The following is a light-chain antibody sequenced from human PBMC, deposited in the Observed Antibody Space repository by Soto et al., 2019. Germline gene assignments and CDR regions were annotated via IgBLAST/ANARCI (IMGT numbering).Light chain of an antibody. CDR2: AAS. Sequence: DIQMTQSPSSLSASVGDRVTITCRASQDIRNDLGWYQQKPGKAPKRLIYAASSLQSGVPSRFSGSGSGTEFTLTISSLQPDDYATYYCQHRNDYSPTFGQGTKVEI. CDR1: QDIRND. J-gene: IGKJ1*01. CDR3: QHRNDYSPT. V-gene: IGKV1-17*01.